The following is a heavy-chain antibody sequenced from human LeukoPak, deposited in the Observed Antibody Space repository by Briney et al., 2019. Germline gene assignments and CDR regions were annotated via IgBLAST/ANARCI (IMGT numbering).Heavy chain of an antibody. CDR1: GYTFTGHY. V-gene: IGHV1-2*02. CDR2: INPNTSVT. J-gene: IGHJ3*01. D-gene: IGHD5-24*01. Sequence: ASVKVSCKASGYTFTGHYVHWLRQAPGQGLEWMGWINPNTSVTNYAQKFQGRVTLTRDTSISTAYMELSRLRSDDTAIYYCAKDIQLSAWGLGTMVTVSS. CDR3: AKDIQLSA.